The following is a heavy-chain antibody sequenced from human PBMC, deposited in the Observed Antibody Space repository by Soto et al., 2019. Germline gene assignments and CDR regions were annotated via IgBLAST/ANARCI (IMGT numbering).Heavy chain of an antibody. CDR2: IYYSGST. V-gene: IGHV4-59*01. CDR1: GGSISSYY. CDR3: AREYVLRFLRWFDP. D-gene: IGHD3-3*01. J-gene: IGHJ5*02. Sequence: SETLSLTCTVSGGSISSYYWSCIRQPPGKGLEWIGYIYYSGSTNYNPSLKSRVTISVDTSKNQFSLKLSSVTAADTAVYYCAREYVLRFLRWFDPWGQGTLVTVSS.